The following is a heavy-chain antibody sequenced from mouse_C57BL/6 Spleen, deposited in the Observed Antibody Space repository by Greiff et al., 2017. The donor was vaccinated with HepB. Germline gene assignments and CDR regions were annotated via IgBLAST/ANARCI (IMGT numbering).Heavy chain of an antibody. V-gene: IGHV5-4*03. Sequence: EVKLMESGGGLVKPGGSLKLSCAASGFTFSSYAMSWVRQTPEKRLEWVATISDGGSYTYYPDNVKGRFTISRDNAKNNLYLQMSHLKSEDTAMYYCARGYYVIDYWGQGTTLTVSS. CDR2: ISDGGSYT. CDR1: GFTFSSYA. J-gene: IGHJ2*01. CDR3: ARGYYVIDY. D-gene: IGHD1-1*01.